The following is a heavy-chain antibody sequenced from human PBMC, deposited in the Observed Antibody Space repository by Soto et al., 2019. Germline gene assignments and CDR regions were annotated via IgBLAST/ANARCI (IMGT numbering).Heavy chain of an antibody. D-gene: IGHD2-2*01. J-gene: IGHJ4*02. V-gene: IGHV3-23*01. CDR3: AKSQIVVVPAAIAADY. CDR1: GFTFSTYA. Sequence: EVQLLESGGGLVKPGGSQRLSCAASGFTFSTYAMSWVRKAPGKGLERVSAISGSGGSTYYADSVKGRFTISRDNSKNTLYLHMNSLRAEDTAVYYCAKSQIVVVPAAIAADYWGQGTLVTVSS. CDR2: ISGSGGST.